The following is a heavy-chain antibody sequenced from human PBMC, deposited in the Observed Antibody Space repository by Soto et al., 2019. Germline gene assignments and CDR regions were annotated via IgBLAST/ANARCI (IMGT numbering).Heavy chain of an antibody. Sequence: GGSLRLSCAASGFTFSSYWMSWVRQAPGKGLEWVANIKQDGSEKYYVDSVKGRFTISRDNAKNSLYLQMNSLRAEDTAVHYCARAKREYYYDSSGYAFSHYCGQGTLVTVSS. CDR3: ARAKREYYYDSSGYAFSHY. V-gene: IGHV3-7*03. J-gene: IGHJ4*02. CDR1: GFTFSSYW. D-gene: IGHD3-22*01. CDR2: IKQDGSEK.